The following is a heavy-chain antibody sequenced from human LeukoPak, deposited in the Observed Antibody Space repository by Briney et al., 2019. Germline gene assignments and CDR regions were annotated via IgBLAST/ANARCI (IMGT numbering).Heavy chain of an antibody. CDR3: AKGSAAAGTGEGY. J-gene: IGHJ4*02. CDR2: ISSGGSTI. D-gene: IGHD6-13*01. V-gene: IGHV3-11*01. Sequence: GGSLRLSCAVSGFTFSDYYMSWIRQAPGKGLEWVSYISSGGSTISHADSVKGRFTISRDNAENSLYLQMNSLRAEDTAVYYCAKGSAAAGTGEGYWGQGTLVTVSS. CDR1: GFTFSDYY.